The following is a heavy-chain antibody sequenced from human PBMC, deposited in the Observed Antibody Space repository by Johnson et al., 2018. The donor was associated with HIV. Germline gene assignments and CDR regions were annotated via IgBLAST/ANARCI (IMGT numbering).Heavy chain of an antibody. D-gene: IGHD3-9*01. V-gene: IGHV3-66*01. J-gene: IGHJ3*02. CDR2: IYSGDTT. CDR1: GFTVSNNY. Sequence: EKLVESGGGLVQPGGSLSLSCAASGFTVSNNYINWVRQAPGKGLEWVSVIYSGDTTFYADSVNGRFTISRDNSKNTLYLQMNSLRAEDTAVYYCARSPLRYFDWSYGFDIWGQGTMVTVSS. CDR3: ARSPLRYFDWSYGFDI.